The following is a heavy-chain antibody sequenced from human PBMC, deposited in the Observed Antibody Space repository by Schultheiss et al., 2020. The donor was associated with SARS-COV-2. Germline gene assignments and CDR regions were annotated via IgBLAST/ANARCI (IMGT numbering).Heavy chain of an antibody. D-gene: IGHD6-19*01. V-gene: IGHV1-2*06. CDR1: GYTFTGYY. CDR2: INPNSGGT. Sequence: ASVKVSCKASGYTFTGYYMHWVRQAPGQGLEWMGRINPNSGGTNYAQKFQGRVTMTTDTSTSTAYMELRSLRSDDTAVYYCARVARIAVAGTLRYWGQGTLVTVSS. J-gene: IGHJ4*02. CDR3: ARVARIAVAGTLRY.